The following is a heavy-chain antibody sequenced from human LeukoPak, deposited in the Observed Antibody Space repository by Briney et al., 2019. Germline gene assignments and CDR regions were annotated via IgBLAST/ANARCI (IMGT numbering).Heavy chain of an antibody. Sequence: QAGGSLRLSCAASEFIFSNFGMHWVRQAPGKGLEWVAVIWYDGSNKGYADSVKGRFTISRDNSKNTLYMQMDSLRVEDTAVYYCARGPLYSSSWYSSLEYFQHWGQGTLVTVSS. CDR3: ARGPLYSSSWYSSLEYFQH. D-gene: IGHD6-13*01. CDR1: EFIFSNFG. CDR2: IWYDGSNK. V-gene: IGHV3-33*01. J-gene: IGHJ1*01.